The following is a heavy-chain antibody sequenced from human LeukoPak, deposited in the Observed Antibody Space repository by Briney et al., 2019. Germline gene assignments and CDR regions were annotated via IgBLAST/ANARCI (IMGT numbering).Heavy chain of an antibody. CDR3: ARSIVGATGLAFDI. J-gene: IGHJ3*02. CDR1: GFTFRDYW. D-gene: IGHD1-26*01. V-gene: IGHV3-7*01. CDR2: IQSDGSEK. Sequence: GGSLRLSCTASGFTFRDYWMSWVRQAPGKGLEWVANIQSDGSEKNYIDSVQGRFTVSRDNAKTSLYLQMNSLRAEDTAVYYCARSIVGATGLAFDIWGQGTMVTVSS.